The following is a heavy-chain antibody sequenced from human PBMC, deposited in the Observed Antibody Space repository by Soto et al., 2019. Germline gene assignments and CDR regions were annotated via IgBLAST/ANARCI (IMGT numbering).Heavy chain of an antibody. V-gene: IGHV4-28*01. CDR2: IYYSGTT. J-gene: IGHJ4*02. D-gene: IGHD1-26*01. Sequence: QVQLQESGPGLVKPSDTLSLTCAVSAYSISSSNWWGWIRQPPGKGLEWIGYIYYSGTTYYNPSLKSPVTMSVDTSKNQFSLKLTSVTAVDTAVYYCARREIQGPIDYWGQGTLVTVSS. CDR1: AYSISSSNW. CDR3: ARREIQGPIDY.